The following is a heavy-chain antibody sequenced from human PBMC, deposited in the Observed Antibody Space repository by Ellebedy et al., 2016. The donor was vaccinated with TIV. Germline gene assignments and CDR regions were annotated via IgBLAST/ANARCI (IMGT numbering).Heavy chain of an antibody. CDR1: GFTFSSYS. CDR2: ISSSSSYI. J-gene: IGHJ4*02. CDR3: ARDWSYYYDSSVLS. D-gene: IGHD3-22*01. V-gene: IGHV3-21*01. Sequence: GESLKISCAASGFTFSSYSMNWVRQAPGKGLEWVSSISSSSSYIYYADSVKGRFTISRDNAKNSLYLQMNSLRAEDTAVYYCARDWSYYYDSSVLSWGQGTLVTVSS.